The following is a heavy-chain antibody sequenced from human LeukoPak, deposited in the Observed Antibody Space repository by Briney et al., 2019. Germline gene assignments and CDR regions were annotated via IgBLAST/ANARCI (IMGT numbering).Heavy chain of an antibody. D-gene: IGHD3-10*01. J-gene: IGHJ4*02. CDR3: VKSPWYHGSGSYSGTIH. V-gene: IGHV3-66*01. CDR1: GFIFSGSS. CDR2: VYSGGTT. Sequence: GGSLRLSCAASGFIFSGSSMHWVRQAPGKGLEWVSLVYSGGTTYHADSVKGRFTISRDDSKNTVYLQMNSLRAEDTAVYYCVKSPWYHGSGSYSGTIHWGQGTLVTVSS.